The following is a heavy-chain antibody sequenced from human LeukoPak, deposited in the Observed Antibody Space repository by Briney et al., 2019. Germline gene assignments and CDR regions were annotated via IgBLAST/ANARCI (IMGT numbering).Heavy chain of an antibody. CDR2: ISGRGIST. Sequence: GGSLRLSCAASGFTFSTYALSWVRQAPGKRLEWVSAISGRGISTYYADSVKGRFTISRDNSKNTLYLQMNRLRAEDTAVYYCAKDGPDGSGYQFDYWGEGTLVTVSS. CDR3: AKDGPDGSGYQFDY. V-gene: IGHV3-23*01. D-gene: IGHD3-22*01. CDR1: GFTFSTYA. J-gene: IGHJ4*02.